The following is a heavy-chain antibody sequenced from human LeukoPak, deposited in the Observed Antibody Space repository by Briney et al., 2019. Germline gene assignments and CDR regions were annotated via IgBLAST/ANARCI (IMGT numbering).Heavy chain of an antibody. V-gene: IGHV4-59*08. CDR3: AKHRGGDYRAFDI. J-gene: IGHJ3*02. D-gene: IGHD2-21*02. CDR2: IYYSGST. CDR1: GGSISSYY. Sequence: SETLSLTCTVSGGSISSYYWSWIRQTPGKGLEWIGYIYYSGSTNYNPSLKSRVTISVDTSKNQFSLKLSSVTAADTAVYYCAKHRGGDYRAFDIWGQGTMVTVSS.